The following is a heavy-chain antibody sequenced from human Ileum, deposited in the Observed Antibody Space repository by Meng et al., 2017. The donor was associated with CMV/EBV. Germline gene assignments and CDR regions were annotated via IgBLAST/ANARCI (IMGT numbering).Heavy chain of an antibody. Sequence: GGSLRLSCEASGFTFSRYWMAWVRQAPGKGLEWVATINEDGSERQYVDSVKGRFTISGDNAKNSLYLQMNSLRAEDTAVYYCARVGVWYGMDVWGQGTTVTVSS. D-gene: IGHD3-16*01. CDR1: GFTFSRYW. CDR2: INEDGSER. J-gene: IGHJ6*02. CDR3: ARVGVWYGMDV. V-gene: IGHV3-7*01.